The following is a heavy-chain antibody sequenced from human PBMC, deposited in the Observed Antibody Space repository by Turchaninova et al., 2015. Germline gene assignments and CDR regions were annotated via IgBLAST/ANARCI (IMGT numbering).Heavy chain of an antibody. D-gene: IGHD2-15*01. CDR2: IYYRGST. J-gene: IGHJ5*02. V-gene: IGHV4-39*07. CDR3: AREHCSSGSCYSSGANWFDP. CDR1: GGSISSSDYN. Sequence: QLQLQESGPGLVKPSETLSLTCTVSGGSISSSDYNWGWIRQPPGKGLGWIGNIYYRGSTYYNPSLKSRVTISIATSKNHFCLKLSSVTAADTAVYYCAREHCSSGSCYSSGANWFDPWGQGTLVTVSS.